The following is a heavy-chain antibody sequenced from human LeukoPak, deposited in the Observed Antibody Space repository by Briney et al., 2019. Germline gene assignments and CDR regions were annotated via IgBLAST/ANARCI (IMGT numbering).Heavy chain of an antibody. Sequence: GGSLRLSCAASGFIIISYRMSWVRQAPGKGLEWVANIKQDGSEKYYVDSVKGRFTISRDNAKNSLYLQMSSLRAEDTAVYYCARVRDGYKPPKLSSYYYMDVWGKGTTVTISS. CDR2: IKQDGSEK. D-gene: IGHD5-24*01. CDR3: ARVRDGYKPPKLSSYYYMDV. V-gene: IGHV3-7*01. CDR1: GFIIISYR. J-gene: IGHJ6*03.